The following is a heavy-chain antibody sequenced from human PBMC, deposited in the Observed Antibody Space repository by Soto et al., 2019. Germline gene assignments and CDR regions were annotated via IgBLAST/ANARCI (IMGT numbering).Heavy chain of an antibody. CDR2: ISGSGGST. D-gene: IGHD6-19*01. CDR3: AKAYMSTGWYYFDC. Sequence: GGSLRLSCAASGFTFSSYAMTWVRQAPGKGLEWVSAISGSGGSTDYADSVKGRFTISRDNSKNTLYLQMNSLRAEDTAMYYCAKAYMSTGWYYFDCWGQGTLVTVSS. CDR1: GFTFSSYA. V-gene: IGHV3-23*01. J-gene: IGHJ4*02.